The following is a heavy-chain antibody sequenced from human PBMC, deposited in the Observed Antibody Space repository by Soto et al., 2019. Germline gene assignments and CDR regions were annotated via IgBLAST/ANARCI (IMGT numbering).Heavy chain of an antibody. D-gene: IGHD6-13*01. Sequence: PGGSLRLSCAASGFTFVNYAMSWVRQAPGKGLEWVSGFGGSGDSTYFADSVKGRLTISRDNSKSTLYLQMDSLRAEDTAIYYCARARGTSWFSFDYWGQGALVTVSS. CDR3: ARARGTSWFSFDY. J-gene: IGHJ4*01. CDR1: GFTFVNYA. CDR2: FGGSGDST. V-gene: IGHV3-23*01.